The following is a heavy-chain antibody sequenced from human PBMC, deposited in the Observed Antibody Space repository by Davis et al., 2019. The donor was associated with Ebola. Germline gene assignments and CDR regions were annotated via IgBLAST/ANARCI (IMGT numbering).Heavy chain of an antibody. D-gene: IGHD6-19*01. CDR1: GGSIRSSTYF. J-gene: IGHJ4*02. CDR2: IYYSGTT. Sequence: MPSETLSLTCTVSGGSIRSSTYFWGWLRQPPGKGLEWIGSIYYSGTTYYNPSLKSRVTISVDTSKNQFSLKLSSVTAADTAVYYCARQEQWLIRGGYFDYWGQGTLVTVSS. V-gene: IGHV4-39*01. CDR3: ARQEQWLIRGGYFDY.